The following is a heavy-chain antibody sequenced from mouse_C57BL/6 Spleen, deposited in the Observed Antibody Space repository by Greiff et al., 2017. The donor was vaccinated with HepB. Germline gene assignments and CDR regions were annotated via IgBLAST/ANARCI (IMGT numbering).Heavy chain of an antibody. D-gene: IGHD2-12*01. CDR3: AREGSYYWYFDV. J-gene: IGHJ1*03. CDR1: GFTFSDYY. CDR2: INYDGSST. V-gene: IGHV5-16*01. Sequence: EVKLVESEGGLVQPGCSMKLSCTASGFTFSDYYMAWVRQVPEKGLEWVANINYDGSSTYYLDSLKSRFIISRDNAKNILYLQMSSLKSEDTATYYCAREGSYYWYFDVWGTGTTVTVSS.